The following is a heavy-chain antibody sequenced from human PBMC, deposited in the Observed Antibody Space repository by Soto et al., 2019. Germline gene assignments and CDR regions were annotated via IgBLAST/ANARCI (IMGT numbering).Heavy chain of an antibody. D-gene: IGHD1-20*01. CDR1: GDSISSGGYY. Sequence: SDTLSLTCTVSGDSISSGGYYWSWIRQHPGKGLEWIGYIYYSGSTYYNPSLKSRVTISLDTSNNQFSLKLSSVTAADTAVYYCARRYNWNHWGMDVWGQGTTVTVSS. CDR3: ARRYNWNHWGMDV. J-gene: IGHJ6*02. V-gene: IGHV4-31*03. CDR2: IYYSGST.